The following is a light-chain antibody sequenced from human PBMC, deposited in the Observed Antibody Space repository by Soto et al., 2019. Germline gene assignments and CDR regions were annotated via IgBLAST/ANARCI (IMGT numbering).Light chain of an antibody. J-gene: IGLJ1*01. CDR3: SSYAGRSKV. V-gene: IGLV2-8*01. Sequence: QSSLTQPPSASGSPGQSVAISCTGTSSDVGGYNYVSWYQQHPGKAPKLMIYEVNKRPSGVPDRFSGSKSGNTASLTVAGLQAEDEADYYCSSYAGRSKVVGHGTKVTVL. CDR2: EVN. CDR1: SSDVGGYNY.